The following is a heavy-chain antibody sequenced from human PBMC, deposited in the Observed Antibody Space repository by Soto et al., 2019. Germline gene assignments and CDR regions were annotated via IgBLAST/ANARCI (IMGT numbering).Heavy chain of an antibody. V-gene: IGHV1-18*01. CDR2: ISAYNGNT. J-gene: IGHJ4*02. D-gene: IGHD3-22*01. CDR3: ARTKLDSSGYSFDY. CDR1: GYTFSNYG. Sequence: ASVKVSCKASGYTFSNYGISWVRHAPGQGLDWMGWISAYNGNTKYVQKFQGRVTMTTDSSTSTAYMELRSLTSDDTAVYYCARTKLDSSGYSFDYWGQGTLVTVSS.